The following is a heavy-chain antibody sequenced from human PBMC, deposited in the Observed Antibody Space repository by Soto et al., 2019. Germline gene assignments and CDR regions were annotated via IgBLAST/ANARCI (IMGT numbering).Heavy chain of an antibody. CDR2: MNPNSGNT. D-gene: IGHD4-17*01. J-gene: IGHJ4*02. CDR3: ARTLSGDNLDS. CDR1: GYTFTSYD. Sequence: QVQLVQSGAEVKKPGASVKVSCKASGYTFTSYDINWVRQATGQGLEWMGWMNPNSGNTGYAQKFQGIVTMTRSTSLSTASMALSSLSSEATAVYYCARTLSGDNLDSWGQGALVTVSS. V-gene: IGHV1-8*01.